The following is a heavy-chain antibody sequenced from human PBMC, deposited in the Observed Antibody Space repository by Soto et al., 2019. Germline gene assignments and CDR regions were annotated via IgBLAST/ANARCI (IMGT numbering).Heavy chain of an antibody. V-gene: IGHV4-59*01. CDR2: IYSSGST. J-gene: IGHJ4*02. CDR3: ARGYASHDY. D-gene: IGHD2-2*01. CDR1: GGSINNNY. Sequence: QVQLQESGPGLVKPSETLSFTCTVSGGSINNNYWSWIRQPPGKGLEWIGYIYSSGSTKYNPSLKSRVTISLDTSKNHFSLKLSSVTAADTAVYYCARGYASHDYWGQGTLVTVSS.